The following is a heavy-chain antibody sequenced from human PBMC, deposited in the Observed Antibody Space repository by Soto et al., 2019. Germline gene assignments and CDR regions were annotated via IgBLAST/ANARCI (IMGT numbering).Heavy chain of an antibody. Sequence: QITLKESGPTLVKPTQTLTLTCTFSGFSLSSSEVGVGWVRQPPGKALEWLALIYWDDDKQYRPSLRSRLTITKDTTKNQGILTMTNMDPVDTATYYCAHRKGPLSFQFWGQGTLVTVSS. CDR1: GFSLSSSEVG. V-gene: IGHV2-5*02. CDR2: IYWDDDK. J-gene: IGHJ4*02. CDR3: AHRKGPLSFQF.